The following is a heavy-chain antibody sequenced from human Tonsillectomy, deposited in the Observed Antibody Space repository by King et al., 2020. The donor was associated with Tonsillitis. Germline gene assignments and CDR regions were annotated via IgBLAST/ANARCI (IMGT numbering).Heavy chain of an antibody. D-gene: IGHD3-3*01. Sequence: VQLVESGGGVVQPGRSLRLSCAASGFTFSSFGMHWVRQAPGKGLEWVAFIWYDGSNQYYADSVKGRFTISRDNSKNTLYLQMNSLRAEDTAVYNCARALVYSDFWSEQNYFDYWGQGTLVTVSS. V-gene: IGHV3-33*01. CDR1: GFTFSSFG. J-gene: IGHJ4*02. CDR2: IWYDGSNQ. CDR3: ARALVYSDFWSEQNYFDY.